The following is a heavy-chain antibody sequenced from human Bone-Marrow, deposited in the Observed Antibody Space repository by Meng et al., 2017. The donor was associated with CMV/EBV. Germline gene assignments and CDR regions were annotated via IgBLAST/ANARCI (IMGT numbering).Heavy chain of an antibody. V-gene: IGHV3-11*04. CDR2: ITSSGTTI. J-gene: IGHJ5*02. CDR3: ARDTRFLEWYNWFDP. D-gene: IGHD3-3*01. Sequence: GGSLRLSCAASGFIISDYYTSWIRQAPGKGLEWLSYITSSGTTIFYADSVKGRFTLSRDDATNSLYLQMNSLRAEDTAVYYCARDTRFLEWYNWFDPWGQGTLVTVSS. CDR1: GFIISDYY.